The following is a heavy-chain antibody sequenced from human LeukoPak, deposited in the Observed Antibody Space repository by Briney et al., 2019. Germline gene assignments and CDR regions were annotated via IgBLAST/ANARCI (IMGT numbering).Heavy chain of an antibody. CDR1: GFSFVSHA. CDR3: AKNRGYGSGSYRHFDH. Sequence: GRSLRLSCAASGFSFVSHAMRWVRQAPGKGLEWVALISYDGSNTYYADSVKGRFSISRESSKNTLYLQMNSLRAEDTAIYYCAKNRGYGSGSYRHFDHWGQGTLVTVSS. J-gene: IGHJ4*02. V-gene: IGHV3-30*18. CDR2: ISYDGSNT. D-gene: IGHD3-10*01.